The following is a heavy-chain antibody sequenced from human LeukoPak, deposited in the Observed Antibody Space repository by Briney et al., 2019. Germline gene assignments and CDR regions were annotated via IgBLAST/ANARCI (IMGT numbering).Heavy chain of an antibody. V-gene: IGHV3-74*01. CDR2: INSDGSST. D-gene: IGHD4-4*01. CDR1: GFTFSSYW. J-gene: IGHJ4*02. CDR3: ARGRDYINYAMTDY. Sequence: GGSLRLSCAASGFTFSSYWMHWVRQPPGKGLVWVSRINSDGSSTSDGSGTTYADSVKGRFTISRDNAKNTLHLQMNSLRAEDTAVYYCARGRDYINYAMTDYWGQGILVTVSS.